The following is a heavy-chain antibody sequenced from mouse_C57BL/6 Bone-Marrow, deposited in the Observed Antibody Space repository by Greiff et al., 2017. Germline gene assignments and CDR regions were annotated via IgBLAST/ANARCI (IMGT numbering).Heavy chain of an antibody. D-gene: IGHD1-1*01. Sequence: VQLQQPGAELVMPGASVKLSCKASGYTFTSYWMHWVKPRPGQGLEWIGEIDPSDSYTNYNQKFKGKSTLTVDKSSSTAYMQLSSLTSEDSAVYYCARDHYGSSYWYCDVWGTGTTVTVSS. CDR3: ARDHYGSSYWYCDV. CDR1: GYTFTSYW. V-gene: IGHV1-69*01. J-gene: IGHJ1*03. CDR2: IDPSDSYT.